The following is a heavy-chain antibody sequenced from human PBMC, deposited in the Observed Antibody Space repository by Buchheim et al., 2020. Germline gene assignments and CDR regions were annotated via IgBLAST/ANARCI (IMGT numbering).Heavy chain of an antibody. CDR2: IVGIGGIT. J-gene: IGHJ4*02. CDR1: GFTFSTYA. V-gene: IGHV3-23*01. CDR3: AMNFGSGTFLLYYFDY. Sequence: EVQLLESGGDLVQPGGSLRLSCAASGFTFSTYAMNWVRQAPGKGLEWVSTIVGIGGITYYADSVKGRFTISRDNSKNTLYLQMNNLRAEDTAVYYCAMNFGSGTFLLYYFDYWGQGTL. D-gene: IGHD3-10*01.